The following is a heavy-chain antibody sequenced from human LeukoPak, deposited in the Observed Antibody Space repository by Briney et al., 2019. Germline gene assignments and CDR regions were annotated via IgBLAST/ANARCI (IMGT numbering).Heavy chain of an antibody. CDR1: GFTFSSYS. J-gene: IGHJ4*02. CDR2: ISSNEVDT. Sequence: GGSLRLSCAASGFTFSSYSMNWVRQAPGKGLEYVSGISSNEVDTYYAKSVKGRFTVSRDNSKNTLYLQMDTLRAEDMAVYYCAGGPGYWGQGTLVTVHS. CDR3: AGGPGY. V-gene: IGHV3-64*01.